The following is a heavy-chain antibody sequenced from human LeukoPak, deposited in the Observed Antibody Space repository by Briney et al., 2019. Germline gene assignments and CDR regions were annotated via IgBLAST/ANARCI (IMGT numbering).Heavy chain of an antibody. CDR2: INHSGST. CDR1: GFTFSNYD. V-gene: IGHV4-34*01. CDR3: ARLHRGPWTRRTYYYYYMDV. J-gene: IGHJ6*03. D-gene: IGHD1-1*01. Sequence: PGGSLRLSCAASGFTFSNYDMNWVRQPPGKGLEWIGEINHSGSTNYNPSLKSRVTISVDTSKNQFSLKLSSVTAADTAVYYCARLHRGPWTRRTYYYYYMDVWGKGTTVTVSS.